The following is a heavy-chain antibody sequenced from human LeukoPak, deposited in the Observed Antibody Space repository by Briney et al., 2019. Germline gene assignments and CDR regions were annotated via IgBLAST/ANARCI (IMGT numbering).Heavy chain of an antibody. J-gene: IGHJ4*02. Sequence: ASVKVSCKASGGTFSSYAIGWVRQAPGQGLEWMGRIIPIFGIANYAQKFQGRVTITADKSTSTAYMELSSLRSEDTAVYYCAREGVFGPLLLDYWGQGTLVTVSS. CDR1: GGTFSSYA. D-gene: IGHD3/OR15-3a*01. CDR2: IIPIFGIA. CDR3: AREGVFGPLLLDY. V-gene: IGHV1-69*04.